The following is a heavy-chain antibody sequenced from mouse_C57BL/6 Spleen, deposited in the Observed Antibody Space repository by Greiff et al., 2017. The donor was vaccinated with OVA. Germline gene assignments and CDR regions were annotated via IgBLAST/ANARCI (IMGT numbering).Heavy chain of an antibody. Sequence: EVQLQQSGPELVKPGASVKIPCKASGYTFTDYHMDWVKQSHGKSLEWIGDINPNNGGTIYNQKFKGKATLTVDKSSSTAYMELRSLTSADTAVEYCARVELGRNWYFEVWGTGTTVTVSS. CDR1: GYTFTDYH. J-gene: IGHJ1*03. V-gene: IGHV1-18*01. CDR3: ARVELGRNWYFEV. CDR2: INPNNGGT.